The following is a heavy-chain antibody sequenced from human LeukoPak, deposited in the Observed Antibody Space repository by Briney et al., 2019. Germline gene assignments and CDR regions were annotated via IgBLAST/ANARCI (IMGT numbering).Heavy chain of an antibody. CDR3: ARGTVTASMKAFDI. D-gene: IGHD2-21*02. V-gene: IGHV4-59*08. J-gene: IGHJ3*02. Sequence: SETLSLTCTVSGGSISSYYWSWIRQPPGKGLEWIGYIYYSGSANYKPSLKDRVTISVDTSKNQFSLNLRSVTAADTAVYYCARGTVTASMKAFDIWGQGTMVTVSS. CDR2: IYYSGSA. CDR1: GGSISSYY.